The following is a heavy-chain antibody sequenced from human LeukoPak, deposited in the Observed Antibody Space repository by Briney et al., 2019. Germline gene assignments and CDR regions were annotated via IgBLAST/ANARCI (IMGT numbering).Heavy chain of an antibody. V-gene: IGHV1-2*02. J-gene: IGHJ4*02. CDR2: INPNSGGT. CDR3: ARSRGSYANYFDY. Sequence: ASVKVSCKASGNTFTGYYMHWVRQAPGQGLEWMGWINPNSGGTNYAQKFQGRVTMTRDTSISTAYMELSRLRSDDTAVYYCARSRGSYANYFDYWGQGTLVTVSS. CDR1: GNTFTGYY. D-gene: IGHD1-26*01.